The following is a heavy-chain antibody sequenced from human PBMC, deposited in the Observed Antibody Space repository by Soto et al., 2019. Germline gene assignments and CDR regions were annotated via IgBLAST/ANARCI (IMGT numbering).Heavy chain of an antibody. D-gene: IGHD4-4*01. J-gene: IGHJ4*02. Sequence: EVQLLESGGGLVQPGGCLRLSCAASGFTFNAYAMTWARQAPWKGLEWVSAIGGSGGNRYYAASVKGRFTISRDNSKHKVDLQMSRLRVEDTAVYYCARVASDYINSVDHWGQGILVTVSS. CDR2: IGGSGGNR. CDR1: GFTFNAYA. CDR3: ARVASDYINSVDH. V-gene: IGHV3-23*01.